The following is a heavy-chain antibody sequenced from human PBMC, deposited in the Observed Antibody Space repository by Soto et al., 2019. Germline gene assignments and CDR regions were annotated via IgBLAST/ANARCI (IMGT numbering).Heavy chain of an antibody. Sequence: SETLSLTCTVSGVSISSYYWIWLRPPPGKGLEWIGYIYYSGSTNYNPSLKSRVTISVDTSKNQFSLKLSSVTAADTAVYYCARHRLYCSGGSCYSRATAFYYYYGMDVWGQGTTVTVSS. J-gene: IGHJ6*02. CDR3: ARHRLYCSGGSCYSRATAFYYYYGMDV. CDR1: GVSISSYY. D-gene: IGHD2-15*01. CDR2: IYYSGST. V-gene: IGHV4-59*08.